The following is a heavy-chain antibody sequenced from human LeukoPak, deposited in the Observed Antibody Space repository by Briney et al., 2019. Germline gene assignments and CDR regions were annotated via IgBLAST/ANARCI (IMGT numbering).Heavy chain of an antibody. V-gene: IGHV4-4*02. J-gene: IGHJ6*02. CDR1: GGSISTTNW. CDR3: ARLSIAARRYYYGMDV. Sequence: SGTLSLTCGVSGGSISTTNWWTWVRQPPGKGLEWIGSIYYSGSTYYNPSLKSRVTISVDTSKNQFSLKLSSVTAADTAVYYCARLSIAARRYYYGMDVWGQGTTVTVSS. CDR2: IYYSGST. D-gene: IGHD6-6*01.